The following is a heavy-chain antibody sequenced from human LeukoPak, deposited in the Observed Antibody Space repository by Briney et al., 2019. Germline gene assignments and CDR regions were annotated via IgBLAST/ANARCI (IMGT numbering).Heavy chain of an antibody. CDR1: GGSISSSSYY. J-gene: IGHJ4*02. Sequence: SETLSLTCTVSGGSISSSSYYWGWVRQPPGKGLKWIASIYYSGSTYYNPSLKSRVTISVDTSKNQFSLKLSSVTAADTAVYYCVRHYPHSDYVFDYWGQGTLVTVSS. CDR3: VRHYPHSDYVFDY. V-gene: IGHV4-39*01. D-gene: IGHD5-12*01. CDR2: IYYSGST.